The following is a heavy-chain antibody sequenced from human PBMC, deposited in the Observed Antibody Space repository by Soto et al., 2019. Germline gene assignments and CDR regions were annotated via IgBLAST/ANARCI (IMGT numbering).Heavy chain of an antibody. Sequence: GGSLRLSCAASGFTFSSYTMNWVRQAPGKGLEWVSYISSSSSTIYYADSVKGRFTISRDNAKNSLYLQMNSLRAEDTAVYYCAKEGTRGYSYPPAFDYWGQGTLVTVSS. V-gene: IGHV3-48*01. D-gene: IGHD5-18*01. CDR3: AKEGTRGYSYPPAFDY. CDR1: GFTFSSYT. J-gene: IGHJ4*02. CDR2: ISSSSSTI.